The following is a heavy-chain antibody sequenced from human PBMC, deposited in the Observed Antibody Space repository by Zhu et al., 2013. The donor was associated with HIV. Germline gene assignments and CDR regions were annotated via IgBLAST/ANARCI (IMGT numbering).Heavy chain of an antibody. D-gene: IGHD6-6*01. J-gene: IGHJ4*02. CDR2: INPNSGGT. CDR3: ARVYSRSSGRDY. CDR1: GYTFTGYY. Sequence: QVQLVQSGAEVKKPGASVKVSCKASGYTFTGYYVHWVRQAPGQGLEWMGWINPNSGGTNYAQKFQGRVTMTRDTSIRTAYMELSRLTSDDTAVYYCARVYSRSSGRDYWGQGTLVTVSS. V-gene: IGHV1-2*02.